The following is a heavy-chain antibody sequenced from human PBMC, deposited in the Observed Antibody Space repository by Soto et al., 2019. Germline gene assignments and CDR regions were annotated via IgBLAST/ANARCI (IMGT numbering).Heavy chain of an antibody. CDR3: AKDIGPLPAAPRYYYGMDV. J-gene: IGHJ6*02. V-gene: IGHV3-9*01. Sequence: LRLSCAASGFTFDDYAMHWVRQAPGKGLEWVSGISWNSGSIGYADSVKGRFTISRDNAKNSLYLQMNSLRAEDTALYYCAKDIGPLPAAPRYYYGMDVWGQGTTVTVSS. CDR1: GFTFDDYA. CDR2: ISWNSGSI. D-gene: IGHD2-2*01.